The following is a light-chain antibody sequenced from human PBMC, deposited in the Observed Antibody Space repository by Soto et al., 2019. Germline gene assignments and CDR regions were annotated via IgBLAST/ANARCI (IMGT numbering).Light chain of an antibody. CDR2: EVT. CDR3: CSYAGSNTWV. Sequence: QSVLTQPASVSGSPGQSITISCSGTSSDVGSYKLVSWYQQHPGKAPKLMISEVTKWPSGISTRFSGSKSGNTASLTISGLQPEDESDYYCCSYAGSNTWVFGGGTKLTVL. V-gene: IGLV2-23*02. CDR1: SSDVGSYKL. J-gene: IGLJ3*02.